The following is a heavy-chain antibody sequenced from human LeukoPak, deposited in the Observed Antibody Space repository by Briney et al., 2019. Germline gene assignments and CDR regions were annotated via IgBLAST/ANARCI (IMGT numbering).Heavy chain of an antibody. Sequence: SETLSLTCAVYGESFSGYYWSWIRQPPGKGLEWIGEINHSGSTNYNPSLKSRVTVSIDTSKNQFSLKLSSVTAADTAVYYCARKIAVAGVLDYWGQGTLVTVSS. D-gene: IGHD6-19*01. V-gene: IGHV4-34*01. CDR3: ARKIAVAGVLDY. CDR1: GESFSGYY. CDR2: INHSGST. J-gene: IGHJ4*02.